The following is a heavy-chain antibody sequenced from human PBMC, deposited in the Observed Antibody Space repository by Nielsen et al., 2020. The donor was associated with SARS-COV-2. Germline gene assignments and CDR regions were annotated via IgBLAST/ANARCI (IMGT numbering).Heavy chain of an antibody. CDR2: IDPDGSEK. V-gene: IGHV3-7*03. CDR1: GFNFRSLW. D-gene: IGHD6-25*01. CDR3: VRRYTSAWVYYLDQ. J-gene: IGHJ4*02. Sequence: GGSLRLSCAASGFNFRSLWMSWVRQVPGKGLEWVADIDPDGSEKFYVDSVKGRCTISRDNAKSSLYLQMNTLRAEDTAVYYCVRRYTSAWVYYLDQWGQGTQVTVSS.